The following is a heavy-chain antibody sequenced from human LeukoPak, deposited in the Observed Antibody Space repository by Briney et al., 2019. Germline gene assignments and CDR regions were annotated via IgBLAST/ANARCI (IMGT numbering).Heavy chain of an antibody. CDR2: IYSDNT. CDR3: ARRAGAYSHPYDY. D-gene: IGHD4/OR15-4a*01. J-gene: IGHJ4*02. CDR1: RFTFSNYW. V-gene: IGHV3-53*01. Sequence: GGALRLSCAASRFTFSNYWMSWVRQAPGEGLEWVSFIYSDNTHYSDSVKGRFTISRDNSKNTLYLQMNSLRAEDTAVYYCARRAGAYSHPYDYWGQGTLVTVSS.